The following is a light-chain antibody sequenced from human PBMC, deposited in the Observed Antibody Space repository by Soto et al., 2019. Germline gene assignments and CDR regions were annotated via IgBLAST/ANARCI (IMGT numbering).Light chain of an antibody. J-gene: IGKJ5*01. CDR2: GAS. Sequence: EIVVTRAPGSLSVFPGERATLSCRASQSVRSDLAWYQQKPGQAPRLLIYGASTRATDIPARFSGSGSGTEFTLTIISRRTEDFALYYCQQYNNWRITFGQGTRLEI. V-gene: IGKV3-15*01. CDR1: QSVRSD. CDR3: QQYNNWRIT.